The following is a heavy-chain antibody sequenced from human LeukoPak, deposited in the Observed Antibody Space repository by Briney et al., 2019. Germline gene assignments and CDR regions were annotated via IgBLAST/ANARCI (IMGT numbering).Heavy chain of an antibody. Sequence: SETLSLTCAVYGGSFSGYYWSWIRQPPGKGLEWIGEINHSGSTNYNPSLKSRVTISVDTSKNQFSLKLSSVTAADTAVYYCATNRKYYYGSGSPPLHWGQGTLVTVSS. J-gene: IGHJ4*02. CDR1: GGSFSGYY. CDR3: ATNRKYYYGSGSPPLH. D-gene: IGHD3-10*01. CDR2: INHSGST. V-gene: IGHV4-34*01.